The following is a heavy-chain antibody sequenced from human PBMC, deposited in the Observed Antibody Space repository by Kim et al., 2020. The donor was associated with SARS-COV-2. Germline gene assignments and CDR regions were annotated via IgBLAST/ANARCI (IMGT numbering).Heavy chain of an antibody. CDR1: GFTFTSSA. CDR3: AAPICHYYDSSGYYCHDAFDI. Sequence: SVKVSCKASGFTFTSSAVQWVRQARGQRLEWIGWIVVGSGNTNYAQKFQERVTIARDMSTSTAYMELSSLRSEDTAVYYCAAPICHYYDSSGYYCHDAFDIWGQGTMVTVSS. J-gene: IGHJ3*02. D-gene: IGHD3-22*01. V-gene: IGHV1-58*01. CDR2: IVVGSGNT.